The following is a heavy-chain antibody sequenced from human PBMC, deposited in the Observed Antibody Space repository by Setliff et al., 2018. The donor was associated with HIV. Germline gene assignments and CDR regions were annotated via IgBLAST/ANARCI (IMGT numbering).Heavy chain of an antibody. J-gene: IGHJ6*02. CDR1: GYSISSDYY. V-gene: IGHV4-38-2*02. CDR3: ARGHCSGTNCYGVDYYGMDV. Sequence: SETLSLTCTVSGYSISSDYYWGWIRQPPGKGLEWIGNIYHSGSTYYNPSLKSRVTISVDTSKNQFSLKLSSVTAADTAVYFCARGHCSGTNCYGVDYYGMDVWGQGTTVTVSS. D-gene: IGHD2-2*01. CDR2: IYHSGST.